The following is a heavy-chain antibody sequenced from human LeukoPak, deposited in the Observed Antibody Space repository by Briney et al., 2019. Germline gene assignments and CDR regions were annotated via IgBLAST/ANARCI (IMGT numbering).Heavy chain of an antibody. CDR1: GFTFSSYS. J-gene: IGHJ4*02. CDR3: AKGVSHNNLSPDY. V-gene: IGHV3-23*01. Sequence: GGSLRLSCAASGFTFSSYSMNWVRQAPGKGLEWVSAISGSGGCTYYADSVKGRFTISRDNSKNTLYLQMNSLRAEDTAVYYCAKGVSHNNLSPDYWGQGTLVTVSS. CDR2: ISGSGGCT. D-gene: IGHD1-14*01.